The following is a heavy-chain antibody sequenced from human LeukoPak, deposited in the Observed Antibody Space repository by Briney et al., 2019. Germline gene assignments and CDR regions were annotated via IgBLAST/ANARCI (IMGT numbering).Heavy chain of an antibody. CDR3: AEDSNPYYSGSGRSSWFDP. Sequence: GGSLRLSCAASGFTFSSYGMHWVRQAPGKGLEWVTFIRYDGSNKYFADSVKGRFTISTDNSTNTLYLQMNSLRAEDTAVYYWAEDSNPYYSGSGRSSWFDPWGQGTLVTVSS. D-gene: IGHD3-10*01. J-gene: IGHJ5*02. CDR2: IRYDGSNK. V-gene: IGHV3-30*02. CDR1: GFTFSSYG.